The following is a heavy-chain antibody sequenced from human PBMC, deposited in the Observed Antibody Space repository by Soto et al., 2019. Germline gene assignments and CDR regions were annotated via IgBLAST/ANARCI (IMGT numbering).Heavy chain of an antibody. D-gene: IGHD3-22*01. J-gene: IGHJ5*02. CDR3: ARDWGTYYYDSSGYGSNWFDP. CDR2: ISAYNGST. CDR1: GYTFTSYG. Sequence: ASVKVSCKASGYTFTSYGISWVRQAPGQGLEWMGWISAYNGSTNYAQKLQGRVTMTTDTSTSTAYMELRSLRSDDTAVYYCARDWGTYYYDSSGYGSNWFDPWGQGTLVTVSS. V-gene: IGHV1-18*01.